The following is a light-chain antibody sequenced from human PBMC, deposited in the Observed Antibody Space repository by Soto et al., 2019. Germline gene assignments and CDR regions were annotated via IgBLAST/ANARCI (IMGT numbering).Light chain of an antibody. J-gene: IGLJ1*01. Sequence: QSVLTQPASVSGSPGQSITISCTGTSSDVGGYNYVSWYQQHPGTAPKLMIYDVSNRPSGVSNRFSGSKSGNTASLTISVLQAEDEADYYCSSYTSSSLYVFGTGTKVTVL. CDR3: SSYTSSSLYV. V-gene: IGLV2-14*01. CDR1: SSDVGGYNY. CDR2: DVS.